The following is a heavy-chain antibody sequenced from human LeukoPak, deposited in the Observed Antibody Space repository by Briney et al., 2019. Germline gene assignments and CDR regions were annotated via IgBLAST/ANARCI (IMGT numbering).Heavy chain of an antibody. CDR1: GFTFTSYT. CDR3: ERVWRYDRLTGCSVY. CDR2: ISSSSSYI. Sequence: RGSLRLSCAASGFTFTSYTMNWVRHPPGKGREWVSSISSSSSYIYYTDSLKGRFTISRDTAKNPLYLQMNGLRAEDTAAYYCERVWRYDRLTGCSVYWGQGTLVTVSS. V-gene: IGHV3-21*01. J-gene: IGHJ4*02. D-gene: IGHD3-9*01.